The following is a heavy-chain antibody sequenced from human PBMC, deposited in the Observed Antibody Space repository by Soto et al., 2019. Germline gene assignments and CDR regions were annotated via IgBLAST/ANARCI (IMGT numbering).Heavy chain of an antibody. Sequence: PSETLSLTCAVYGGSFSGYYWSWIRQPPGKGLEWIGEINHSGSTNYNPSLKSRVTISVDTSKNQFSLKLSSVTAADTAVYYCARGSVATEFLPFDYWGQGTLVTVSS. CDR2: INHSGST. D-gene: IGHD5-12*01. V-gene: IGHV4-34*01. CDR3: ARGSVATEFLPFDY. J-gene: IGHJ4*02. CDR1: GGSFSGYY.